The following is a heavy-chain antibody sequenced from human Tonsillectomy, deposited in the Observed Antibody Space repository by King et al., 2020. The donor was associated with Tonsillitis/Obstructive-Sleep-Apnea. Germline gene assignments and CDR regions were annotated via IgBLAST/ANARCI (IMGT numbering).Heavy chain of an antibody. CDR3: ARGLGEWEPRGDAFDI. J-gene: IGHJ3*02. CDR1: GYSFTSCW. D-gene: IGHD1-26*01. Sequence: QLVQSGAEVKKPGESLKISCKGSGYSFTSCWIGWVRQMPGKGLEWMGLIYPGDSDTRYSPSFQGQVTISADKSISTAYLQWSSLKASDTAMYYCARGLGEWEPRGDAFDIWGQGTMVTVSS. CDR2: IYPGDSDT. V-gene: IGHV5-51*01.